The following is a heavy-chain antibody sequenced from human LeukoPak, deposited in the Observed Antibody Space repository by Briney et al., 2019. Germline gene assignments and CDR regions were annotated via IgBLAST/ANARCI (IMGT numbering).Heavy chain of an antibody. J-gene: IGHJ6*02. CDR3: AREDYDYVWGSYNPHRGGMDV. CDR2: INPNSGGT. Sequence: GASVKVSCKASGGTFSSCAISWVRQAPGQGLEWMGWINPNSGGTNYAQKFQGRVTMTRDTSISTAYMELSRLRSDDTAVYYCAREDYDYVWGSYNPHRGGMDVWGQGTTVTVSS. D-gene: IGHD3-16*01. CDR1: GGTFSSCA. V-gene: IGHV1-2*02.